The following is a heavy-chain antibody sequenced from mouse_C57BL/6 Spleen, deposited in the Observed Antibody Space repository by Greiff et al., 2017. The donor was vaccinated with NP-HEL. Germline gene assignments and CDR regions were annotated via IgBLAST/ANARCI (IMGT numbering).Heavy chain of an antibody. Sequence: VQLQESGAELVRPGASVKLSCTASGFNIKDYYMHWVKQRPEQGLEWIGRIDPEDGDTEYAPKFQGKATMTADTSSNTAYLQLSSLTSEDTAVYDCAAVGDYPWFACWGQGTLVTVSA. CDR2: IDPEDGDT. CDR1: GFNIKDYY. V-gene: IGHV14-1*01. CDR3: AAVGDYPWFAC. J-gene: IGHJ3*01. D-gene: IGHD2-4*01.